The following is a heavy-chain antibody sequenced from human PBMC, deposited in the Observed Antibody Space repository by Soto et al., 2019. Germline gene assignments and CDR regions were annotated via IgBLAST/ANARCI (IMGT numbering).Heavy chain of an antibody. CDR2: ISSSSSYI. D-gene: IGHD2-15*01. CDR1: GFTFSSYS. Sequence: GGSLRLSCAASGFTFSSYSMNWVRQAPGKGLEWVSSISSSSSYIYYADSVKGRFTISRDNAKNSLSLQMNSLRAEDTAVYYCARAQRDVVVVAATNRGVPDYWGQGTLVTVSS. V-gene: IGHV3-21*01. CDR3: ARAQRDVVVVAATNRGVPDY. J-gene: IGHJ4*02.